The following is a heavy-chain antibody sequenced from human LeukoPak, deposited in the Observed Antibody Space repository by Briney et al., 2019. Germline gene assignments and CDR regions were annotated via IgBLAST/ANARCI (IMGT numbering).Heavy chain of an antibody. D-gene: IGHD3-10*01. Sequence: SETLSLTCIVSGGSIRSTSYFWGWIRQPPGKGLEWIGSIYYSGITYYNPSLKSRVTISVVTSKNQVSLKLSSVTAADTALYYCASGSISMVVMGDGFDIWGQGTMVTVSS. CDR2: IYYSGIT. CDR1: GGSIRSTSYF. J-gene: IGHJ3*02. V-gene: IGHV4-39*07. CDR3: ASGSISMVVMGDGFDI.